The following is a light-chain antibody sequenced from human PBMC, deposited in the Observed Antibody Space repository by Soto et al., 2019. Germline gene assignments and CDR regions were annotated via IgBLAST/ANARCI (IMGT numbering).Light chain of an antibody. CDR3: QQYNFYPRT. Sequence: DIQMTQSPSTLSASVGDRVTIACRASQSISKSLAWYQQKPGRAPKLLIFKASDLDTGVPSRFSGSGSGTEFTLTISSLQPDDFATYYCQQYNFYPRTFGQGTKVEIK. V-gene: IGKV1-5*03. CDR2: KAS. CDR1: QSISKS. J-gene: IGKJ1*01.